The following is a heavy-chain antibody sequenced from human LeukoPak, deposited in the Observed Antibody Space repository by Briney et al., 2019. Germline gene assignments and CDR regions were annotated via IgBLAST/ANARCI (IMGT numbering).Heavy chain of an antibody. D-gene: IGHD2-2*01. CDR2: ISWNSGSI. CDR1: GFTFDDYA. Sequence: GGSLRLSCAASGFTFDDYAMHWVRQAPGKGLEWVSGISWNSGSIGYADSVKGRFTISRDNAKNSLYLQMNSLRAEDTALYYCAKDSSSVSFYYMDVWGKGTTVTVSS. J-gene: IGHJ6*03. CDR3: AKDSSSVSFYYMDV. V-gene: IGHV3-9*01.